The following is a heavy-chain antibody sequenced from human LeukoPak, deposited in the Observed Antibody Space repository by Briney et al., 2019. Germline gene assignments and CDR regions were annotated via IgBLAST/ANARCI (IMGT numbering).Heavy chain of an antibody. V-gene: IGHV3-11*04. D-gene: IGHD5-18*01. CDR3: ARVREMGYSYGPYFDY. Sequence: GGSLRLSCAASGFTFSDYYMSWIRQAPGKGLEGVSYISSSGSTIYYAHSVKGRFTISRDNAKNSLYLQMNSLRAEDTAVYYCARVREMGYSYGPYFDYWGQGTLVTVSS. CDR2: ISSSGSTI. J-gene: IGHJ4*02. CDR1: GFTFSDYY.